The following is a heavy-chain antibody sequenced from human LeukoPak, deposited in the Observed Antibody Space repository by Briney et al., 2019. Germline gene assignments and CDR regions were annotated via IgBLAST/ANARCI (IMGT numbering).Heavy chain of an antibody. D-gene: IGHD3-9*01. CDR3: VRDYDILSGYYRQDWYFDL. J-gene: IGHJ2*01. Sequence: RASVKVSCKASGYTFTGYYMHWVRQAPGQGLEWMGRINPNSGDTSFAQKFQDRVTLTRDTSINTAYMELHSLRSDDTAIYYCVRDYDILSGYYRQDWYFDLWGRGTLVTVSS. V-gene: IGHV1-2*06. CDR1: GYTFTGYY. CDR2: INPNSGDT.